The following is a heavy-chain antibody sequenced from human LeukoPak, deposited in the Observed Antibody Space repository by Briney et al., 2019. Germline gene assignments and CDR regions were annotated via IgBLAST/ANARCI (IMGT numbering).Heavy chain of an antibody. CDR2: IYYSGST. D-gene: IGHD6-6*01. J-gene: IGHJ4*02. Sequence: SETLSLTCIVSGGSISSYYWNWIRQPPGKGLEWIGYIYYSGSTNYNPSLKSRVTISVDTSKNQFSLKLSSVTAADTAVYYCARAWHSSSFDYWGQGTLVTVSS. CDR3: ARAWHSSSFDY. V-gene: IGHV4-59*01. CDR1: GGSISSYY.